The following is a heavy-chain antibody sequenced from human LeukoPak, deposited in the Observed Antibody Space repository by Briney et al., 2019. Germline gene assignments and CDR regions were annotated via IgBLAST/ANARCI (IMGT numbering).Heavy chain of an antibody. V-gene: IGHV4-59*01. CDR2: IYYSGGT. J-gene: IGHJ4*02. CDR3: TRLGEYVSGSYYKPFDY. D-gene: IGHD3-10*01. Sequence: SETLSLTCTVSGDSISSYYWSWIRQPPGKGLEWIGYIYYSGGTDYNPSLKSRVTISVDTSKNQFSLKLSSVTAADTAVYYCTRLGEYVSGSYYKPFDYWGQGTLVTVSS. CDR1: GDSISSYY.